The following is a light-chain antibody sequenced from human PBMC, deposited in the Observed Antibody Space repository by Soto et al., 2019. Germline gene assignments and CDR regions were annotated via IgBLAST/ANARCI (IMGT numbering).Light chain of an antibody. Sequence: QSVLTQPASVSGSPGQSITISCTGTSSVVGGYNYVSWYQQHPGKAPKLMIYDVSNRPSGVSNRFSGSRSDNTASLTISGLQAEDEAAYYCCSYALSTSYVFGTGTKVTVL. CDR2: DVS. CDR1: SSVVGGYNY. CDR3: CSYALSTSYV. V-gene: IGLV2-14*01. J-gene: IGLJ1*01.